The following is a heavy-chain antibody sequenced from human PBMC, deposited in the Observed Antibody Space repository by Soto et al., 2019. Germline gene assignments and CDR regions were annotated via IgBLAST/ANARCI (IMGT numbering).Heavy chain of an antibody. CDR3: ASRPTGTTSAY. V-gene: IGHV3-30-3*01. CDR2: ISYDGSNK. J-gene: IGHJ4*02. CDR1: GFTFSSYA. Sequence: GGSLRLSCAASGFTFSSYAMHWVRQAPGKGLEWVAVISYDGSNKYYADSVKGRFTISRDNSKNTLYLQMNSLRAEDTAVYYCASRPTGTTSAYWGQGTLVTVSS. D-gene: IGHD1-7*01.